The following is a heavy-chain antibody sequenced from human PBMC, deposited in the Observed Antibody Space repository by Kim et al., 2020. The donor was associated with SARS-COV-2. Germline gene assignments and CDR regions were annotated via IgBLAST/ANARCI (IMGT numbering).Heavy chain of an antibody. Sequence: GGSLRLSCAASGFSFSNTWMTWVRQAPGKGLEWVGRIKSKTDRGTPEYAAPVKGRFTISRDDSKDTVYLQMNSLKKEDTGVYYCMTDLWLQLHGPRMDVWGRGTTVTVSS. J-gene: IGHJ6*02. D-gene: IGHD1-1*01. CDR1: GFSFSNTW. CDR2: IKSKTDRGTP. CDR3: MTDLWLQLHGPRMDV. V-gene: IGHV3-15*01.